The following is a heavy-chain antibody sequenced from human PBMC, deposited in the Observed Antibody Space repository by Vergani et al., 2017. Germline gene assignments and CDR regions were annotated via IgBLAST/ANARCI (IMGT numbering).Heavy chain of an antibody. CDR2: IIPIFGTA. Sequence: QVQLVQSGAEVKKPGSSVKVSCKASGGTFSSYAISWVRQAPGQGLEWMGGIIPIFGTANYAQKFQGRVTITADESTSTAYMELSSLRSEDTAVYYCARDRADYDILTGYLNYYYYYMDVWSKGTTVTVSS. CDR3: ARDRADYDILTGYLNYYYYYMDV. V-gene: IGHV1-69*01. J-gene: IGHJ6*03. CDR1: GGTFSSYA. D-gene: IGHD3-9*01.